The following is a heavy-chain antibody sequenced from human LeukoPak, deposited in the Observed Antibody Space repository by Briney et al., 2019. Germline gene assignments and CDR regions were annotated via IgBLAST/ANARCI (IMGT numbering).Heavy chain of an antibody. D-gene: IGHD3-10*01. V-gene: IGHV3-30*02. CDR1: GFTFSSYG. Sequence: GGSLRLSCAAAGFTFSSYGMHWVRQAPGKGLEWVAFIRYDGSNKYYADSVKGRFTISRDNSKNTLYLQMNSLRAEDTAVYYCAKGIGSGSYPFDYWGQGTLVTVSS. CDR2: IRYDGSNK. CDR3: AKGIGSGSYPFDY. J-gene: IGHJ4*02.